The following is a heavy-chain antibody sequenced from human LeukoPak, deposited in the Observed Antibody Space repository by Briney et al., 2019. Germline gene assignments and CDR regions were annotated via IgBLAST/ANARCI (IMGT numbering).Heavy chain of an antibody. Sequence: SETLSLTCAVYGGSFSGYYWSWIRQPPGKGLEWIGEINHSGSTNYNPSLKSRVTISVDTSKNQFSLKLSSVTAADTAVYYCARQRRITIFGVVIPRDYYMDVWGKGTTVTVSS. CDR1: GGSFSGYY. V-gene: IGHV4-34*01. CDR2: INHSGST. D-gene: IGHD3-3*01. J-gene: IGHJ6*03. CDR3: ARQRRITIFGVVIPRDYYMDV.